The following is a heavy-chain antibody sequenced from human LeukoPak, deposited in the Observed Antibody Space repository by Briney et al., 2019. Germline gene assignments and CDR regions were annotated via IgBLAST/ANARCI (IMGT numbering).Heavy chain of an antibody. J-gene: IGHJ4*02. Sequence: GSVKVSCKASGYTFTGYYMHWVRQAPGQGLEWMGWINPNSGGTNYAQKFQGRVTMTRDTSISTAYMELSRLRSDDTAVYYCPRQSYASGWNPFDYWGQGILVTVSS. CDR3: PRQSYASGWNPFDY. CDR1: GYTFTGYY. D-gene: IGHD6-19*01. CDR2: INPNSGGT. V-gene: IGHV1-2*02.